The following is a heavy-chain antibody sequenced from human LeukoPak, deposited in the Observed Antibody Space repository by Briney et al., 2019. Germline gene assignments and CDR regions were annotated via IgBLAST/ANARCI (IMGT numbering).Heavy chain of an antibody. V-gene: IGHV3-7*03. CDR1: GFTFSGFW. Sequence: GGSLRLSCAVSGFTFSGFWMSWSRQAPGKGLVWVASINSDGSEGYYADVVKGRFTISRDNAKNSLYLQINSLRAEDTAVYYCARSSYSSSSSVWGQGTMVTVSS. J-gene: IGHJ3*01. D-gene: IGHD6-6*01. CDR3: ARSSYSSSSSV. CDR2: INSDGSEG.